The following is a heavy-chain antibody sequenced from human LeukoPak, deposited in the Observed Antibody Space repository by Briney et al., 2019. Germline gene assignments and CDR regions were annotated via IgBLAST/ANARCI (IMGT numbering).Heavy chain of an antibody. Sequence: SETLSLTCTVSGGSISSSSYYWSWLRQPPGKGLEWIGYIYYSGSTNYNPSLKSRVTISVDTSKDQFSLKLSSVTAADTAVYYCARERTSLYSSSWYGGDGDAFDIWGQGTMVTVSS. J-gene: IGHJ3*02. D-gene: IGHD6-13*01. V-gene: IGHV4-61*01. CDR2: IYYSGST. CDR3: ARERTSLYSSSWYGGDGDAFDI. CDR1: GGSISSSSYY.